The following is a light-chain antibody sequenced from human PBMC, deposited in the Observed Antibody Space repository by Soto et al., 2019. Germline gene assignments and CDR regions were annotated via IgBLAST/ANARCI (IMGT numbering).Light chain of an antibody. J-gene: IGLJ2*01. V-gene: IGLV2-8*01. Sequence: QSALTQPPSASGSPGQSLTISCTGTSSDVGGYNYVSWYQQHPGKAPKLMIYEVTKRPSGVPDRFSGSKSGNTASLTVSGLPAEDEADYYCSSYAGSKTLFGGGTKLTVL. CDR2: EVT. CDR1: SSDVGGYNY. CDR3: SSYAGSKTL.